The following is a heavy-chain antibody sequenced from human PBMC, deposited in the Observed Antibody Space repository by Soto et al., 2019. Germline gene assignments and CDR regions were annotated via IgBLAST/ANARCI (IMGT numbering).Heavy chain of an antibody. CDR3: ARDFVGYSSSWYHSYYFDY. D-gene: IGHD6-13*01. J-gene: IGHJ4*02. CDR1: GGTFSSYT. CDR2: IIPILGIA. Sequence: SVKVSCKASGGTFSSYTISWVRQAPGQGLEWMGRIIPILGIANYAQKFQGRVTITADKSTSTAYMELSSLRSEDTAVYYCARDFVGYSSSWYHSYYFDYWGQGTLVTVSS. V-gene: IGHV1-69*04.